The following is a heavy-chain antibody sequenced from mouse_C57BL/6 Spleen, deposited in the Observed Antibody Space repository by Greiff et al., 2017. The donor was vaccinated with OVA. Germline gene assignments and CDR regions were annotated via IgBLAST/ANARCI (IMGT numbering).Heavy chain of an antibody. D-gene: IGHD1-1*01. CDR3: ATTVDSHGGFAY. CDR2: IFPGSGST. V-gene: IGHV1-75*01. J-gene: IGHJ3*01. Sequence: VQLQQSGPELLKPGASVKISCKASGYTFTDYYINWVKQRPGQGLEWIGWIFPGSGSTYYNEKFKGKATLTVDKSSSTAYMLLSSLTSEDSAVYFCATTVDSHGGFAYWGQGTLVTVSA. CDR1: GYTFTDYY.